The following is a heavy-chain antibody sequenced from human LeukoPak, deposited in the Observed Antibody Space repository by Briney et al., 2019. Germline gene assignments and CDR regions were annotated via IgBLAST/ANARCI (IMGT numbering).Heavy chain of an antibody. V-gene: IGHV4-4*07. CDR2: IYTSGST. CDR3: ARDPPAHAFDI. CDR1: GGSFSGYY. D-gene: IGHD2-2*01. J-gene: IGHJ3*02. Sequence: SETLSLTCAVYGGSFSGYYWSWIRQPAGKGLEWIGRIYTSGSTNYNPSLKSRVTMSVDTSKNQFSLKLSSVTAADTAVYYCARDPPAHAFDIWGQGTMVTVSS.